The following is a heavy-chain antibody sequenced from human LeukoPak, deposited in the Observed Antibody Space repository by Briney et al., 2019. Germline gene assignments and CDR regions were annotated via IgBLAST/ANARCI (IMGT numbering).Heavy chain of an antibody. CDR1: GGSISSYF. J-gene: IGHJ4*02. Sequence: SETPSLTCNVSGGSISSYFWTWIRQPAGKGLEWIGRIHASGTTNYNSSLKSRVSMSVDTSMNQFSLKLTSVTAADTAVYFCARDGADVYGRAFDYWGQGTLVSVSS. D-gene: IGHD3-10*01. CDR2: IHASGTT. V-gene: IGHV4-4*07. CDR3: ARDGADVYGRAFDY.